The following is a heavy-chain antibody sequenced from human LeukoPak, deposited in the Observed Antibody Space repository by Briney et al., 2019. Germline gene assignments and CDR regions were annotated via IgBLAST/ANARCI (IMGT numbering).Heavy chain of an antibody. J-gene: IGHJ5*02. CDR1: SGSFRTYY. CDR3: ARITMIVVVITAHNWFDP. D-gene: IGHD3-22*01. Sequence: SETLSLTCTVSSGSFRTYYWSWIRQPPGKGLEWIGYIFYNEGTSYNPSLKSRVTISVDTSNTQLSLKVNSVTAADTAVYYCARITMIVVVITAHNWFDPWGQGTLVTVSS. V-gene: IGHV4-59*12. CDR2: IFYNEGT.